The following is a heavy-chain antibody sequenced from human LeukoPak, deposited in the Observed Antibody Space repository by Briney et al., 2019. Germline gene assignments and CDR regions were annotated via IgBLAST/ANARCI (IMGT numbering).Heavy chain of an antibody. D-gene: IGHD2-15*01. CDR1: GGSISPYH. J-gene: IGHJ4*02. V-gene: IGHV4-59*01. Sequence: SETLSLTCTVSGGSISPYHWSWIRQPPGKGLEWIAYITHSGSTVYNPSLKSRATISLDTSKKQFSLKLSSVTTADTALYYCARENYSLDYWGQGTLVTVSS. CDR2: ITHSGST. CDR3: ARENYSLDY.